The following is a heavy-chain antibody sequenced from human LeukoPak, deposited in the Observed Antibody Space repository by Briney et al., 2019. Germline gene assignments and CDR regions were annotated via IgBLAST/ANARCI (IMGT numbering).Heavy chain of an antibody. V-gene: IGHV4-59*01. D-gene: IGHD3-10*01. CDR2: MYHSGST. CDR1: GGSISSYY. CDR3: AGFYGSGAASDH. J-gene: IGHJ4*02. Sequence: SETLSLTCTVSGGSISSYYWSWVRQPPGKGLEWIGYMYHSGSTNYNPSLESRVTISIDTSKNQFSLKLTSVTAADTAVYYCAGFYGSGAASDHWGQGTLVTVSS.